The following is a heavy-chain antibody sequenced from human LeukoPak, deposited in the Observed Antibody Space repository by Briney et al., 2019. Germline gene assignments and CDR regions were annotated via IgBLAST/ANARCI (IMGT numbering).Heavy chain of an antibody. CDR2: VSAYNGNT. Sequence: ASVKVSCKASGYTFTGYYMHWVRQAPGQGLEWMGWVSAYNGNTNYAQKLQGRVTMTTDTSTSTAYMELRSLRSDDTAVYYCARGPRHLDYWGQGTLVTVSS. J-gene: IGHJ4*02. V-gene: IGHV1-18*04. CDR3: ARGPRHLDY. D-gene: IGHD3-10*01. CDR1: GYTFTGYY.